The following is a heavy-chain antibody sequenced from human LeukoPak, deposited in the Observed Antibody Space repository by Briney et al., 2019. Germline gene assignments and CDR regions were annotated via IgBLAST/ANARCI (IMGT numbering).Heavy chain of an antibody. CDR3: VRDGPGDGSEWYRYLLDY. J-gene: IGHJ4*02. Sequence: GASVEVSCKTSGYTFTTYGISWVRQAPGEGLEWMGWMTAKSGNTKYAQKVQDRVTLTTDTSTSTAYMELRSLSSDDTAVYYCVRDGPGDGSEWYRYLLDYWGQGTLVTVSS. V-gene: IGHV1-18*01. CDR2: MTAKSGNT. CDR1: GYTFTTYG. D-gene: IGHD6-19*01.